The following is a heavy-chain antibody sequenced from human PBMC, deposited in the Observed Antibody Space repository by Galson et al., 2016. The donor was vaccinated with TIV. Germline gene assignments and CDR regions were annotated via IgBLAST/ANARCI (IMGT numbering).Heavy chain of an antibody. Sequence: SLRLSCAASGFTFSRFAMTWVRQAPGKGLEWVSRISAGGGRTDYADPVKGRFTISRDNPKNTLYLQMSSLRADDTAVYFCAKMDSSGFDYVRRFDFWGQGTLATVSS. CDR3: AKMDSSGFDYVRRFDF. CDR2: ISAGGGRT. J-gene: IGHJ4*02. D-gene: IGHD3-22*01. CDR1: GFTFSRFA. V-gene: IGHV3-23*01.